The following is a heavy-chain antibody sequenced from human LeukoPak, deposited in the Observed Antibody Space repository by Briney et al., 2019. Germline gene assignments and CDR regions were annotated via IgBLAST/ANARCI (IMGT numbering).Heavy chain of an antibody. D-gene: IGHD6-19*01. V-gene: IGHV4-39*01. Sequence: SQTLSLTCTVSGGSISSSSYSWGWIRQPPGKGLEWIGSIYYSGSTYYNPSLKSRVTISVDTSKNQFSLKLSSVTAADTAVYYCARHPGSGWYGGGVYYFDYWGQGTLVTVSS. J-gene: IGHJ4*02. CDR1: GGSISSSSYS. CDR3: ARHPGSGWYGGGVYYFDY. CDR2: IYYSGST.